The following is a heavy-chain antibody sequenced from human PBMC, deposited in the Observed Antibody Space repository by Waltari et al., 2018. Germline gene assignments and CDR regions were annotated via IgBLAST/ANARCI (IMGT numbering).Heavy chain of an antibody. Sequence: QVQLQESGPGLVKPWETLSLTCSVSGDSISSYYWSWIRQPPGKVLEWIGYVHYSESTSYNPSLNSRVTISVDTSKNQFSLKLTSVTAADTAVYFCARAPHNWNYWYFDLWGRGTLVTVSS. V-gene: IGHV4-59*01. CDR2: VHYSEST. CDR1: GDSISSYY. D-gene: IGHD1-20*01. CDR3: ARAPHNWNYWYFDL. J-gene: IGHJ2*01.